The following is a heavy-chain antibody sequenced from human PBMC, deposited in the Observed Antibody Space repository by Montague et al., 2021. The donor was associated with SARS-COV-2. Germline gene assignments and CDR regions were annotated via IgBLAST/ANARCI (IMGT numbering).Heavy chain of an antibody. Sequence: CAISGDSVSTHSGTWNWVRLSSSRGLEWLGRTYYRSEWYSDYSVSVKSRISINPDTSKNQFSLQLNSVTPEDTAVYYCARAERGSCGDGNCYQYFFNYWGQGTLVTVSS. J-gene: IGHJ4*02. V-gene: IGHV6-1*01. CDR2: TYYRSEWYS. CDR1: GDSVSTHSGT. D-gene: IGHD2-15*01. CDR3: ARAERGSCGDGNCYQYFFNY.